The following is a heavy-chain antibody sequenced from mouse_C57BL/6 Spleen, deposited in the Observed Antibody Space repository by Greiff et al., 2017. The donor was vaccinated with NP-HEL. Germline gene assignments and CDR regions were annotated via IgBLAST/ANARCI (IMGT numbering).Heavy chain of an antibody. J-gene: IGHJ3*01. CDR1: GYTFTTYP. Sequence: QVQLKESGAELVKPGASVKMSCKASGYTFTTYPIEWMKQNHGKSLEWIGNFHPYNDDTKYNEKFKGKATLTVEKSSSTVYLELRRLTSDDSAVYYCARQYYYGSSWFAYWGQGTLVTVSA. CDR2: FHPYNDDT. D-gene: IGHD1-1*01. CDR3: ARQYYYGSSWFAY. V-gene: IGHV1-47*01.